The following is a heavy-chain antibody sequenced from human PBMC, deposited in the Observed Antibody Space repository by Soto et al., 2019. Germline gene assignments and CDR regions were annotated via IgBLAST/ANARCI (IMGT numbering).Heavy chain of an antibody. CDR3: ARGGHIAVVTASFDY. CDR2: IIPILGIA. D-gene: IGHD2-21*02. CDR1: GGTFSSYT. Sequence: ASVKVACKASGGTFSSYTISWVRQAPGQGLEWMGRIIPILGIANYAQKFQGRVTITADTSTSTVFMELSSLRSDDTAVYYCARGGHIAVVTASFDYWGQGTLVTSPQ. V-gene: IGHV1-69*02. J-gene: IGHJ4*02.